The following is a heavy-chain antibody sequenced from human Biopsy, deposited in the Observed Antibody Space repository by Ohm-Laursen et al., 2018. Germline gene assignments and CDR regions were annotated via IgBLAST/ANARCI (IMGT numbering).Heavy chain of an antibody. Sequence: TPSLTWVVYGESFNGYYWSWIRQTPGKGLEWIGEINHSGRTNYNLSLKSRVTISVDTSKNQFSLKVRSVTAADTAVYYCVRGVDYYDPYHYYALDVWGQGTTVTVSS. V-gene: IGHV4-34*01. CDR2: INHSGRT. D-gene: IGHD3-22*01. CDR3: VRGVDYYDPYHYYALDV. CDR1: GESFNGYY. J-gene: IGHJ6*02.